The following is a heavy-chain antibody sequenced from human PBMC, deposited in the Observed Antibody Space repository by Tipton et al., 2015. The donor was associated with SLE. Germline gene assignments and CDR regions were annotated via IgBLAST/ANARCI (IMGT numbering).Heavy chain of an antibody. CDR3: ARVGQWLARDYFDY. D-gene: IGHD6-19*01. CDR2: IYYSGST. Sequence: LRLSCTVSGGSISSSSYYWGWIRQPPGKGLEWIGSIYYSGSTYYNPSLKSRVTISVDTSKNQFSLKLSSVTAADTAVYYCARVGQWLARDYFDYWGQGTLVTVSS. CDR1: GGSISSSSYY. V-gene: IGHV4-39*07. J-gene: IGHJ4*02.